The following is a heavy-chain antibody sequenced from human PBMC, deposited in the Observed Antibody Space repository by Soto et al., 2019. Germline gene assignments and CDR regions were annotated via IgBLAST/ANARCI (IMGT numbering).Heavy chain of an antibody. CDR2: IIPIFGTA. Sequence: QVQLVQSGAEVKKPGSSVKVSCKASGGTFSSYAISWVRQAPGQGLEWMGGIIPIFGTANYAQKFQGRVTITADESMSTAYMELSSLRSEDTAVYYCARQHIVVVTATAGYYYYGMDVWGQGTTVTVSS. D-gene: IGHD2-21*02. CDR1: GGTFSSYA. CDR3: ARQHIVVVTATAGYYYYGMDV. V-gene: IGHV1-69*01. J-gene: IGHJ6*02.